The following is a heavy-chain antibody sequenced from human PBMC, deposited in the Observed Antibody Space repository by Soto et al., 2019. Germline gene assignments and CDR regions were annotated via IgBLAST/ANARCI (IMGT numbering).Heavy chain of an antibody. D-gene: IGHD1-7*01. J-gene: IGHJ4*02. V-gene: IGHV1-69*05. CDR1: GGTFSSYA. CDR3: ARDLRRGNYSPPSDY. Sequence: GASVKVSCKASGGTFSSYAISWVRQAPGQGLEWMGGIIPIFGTANYAQKFQGRVTLTTDTSSSTAYMELRGLRSGDTAVYYCARDLRRGNYSPPSDYWGQGALVTVSS. CDR2: IIPIFGTA.